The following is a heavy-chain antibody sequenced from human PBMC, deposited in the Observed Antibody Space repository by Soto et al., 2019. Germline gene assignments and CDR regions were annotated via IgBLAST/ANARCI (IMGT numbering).Heavy chain of an antibody. CDR1: GYSFTSYW. Sequence: PGESLKISCKGSGYSFTSYWIAWVRQMPRTGLEWIGIIYPGDSDTRYSPSFQGQVTISADKSMSTAYLQWSSLKASDTAMYYCARDFSDTFDIWGQGTMVTVSS. V-gene: IGHV5-51*01. CDR3: ARDFSDTFDI. J-gene: IGHJ3*02. CDR2: IYPGDSDT. D-gene: IGHD3-3*01.